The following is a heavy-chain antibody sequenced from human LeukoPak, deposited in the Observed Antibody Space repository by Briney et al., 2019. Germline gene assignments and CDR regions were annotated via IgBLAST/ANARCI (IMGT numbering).Heavy chain of an antibody. Sequence: GGSLGLSCAASGFTFSSYWMHWVRQAPGKGLVWVSRISSDGSSTSYADSVKGRFTISRDNAKNSLYLQMNSLRAEDTAVYYCAREKSFLEWLSTGRRDGYYMDVWGKGTTVTVSS. CDR3: AREKSFLEWLSTGRRDGYYMDV. D-gene: IGHD3-3*02. V-gene: IGHV3-74*01. J-gene: IGHJ6*03. CDR2: ISSDGSST. CDR1: GFTFSSYW.